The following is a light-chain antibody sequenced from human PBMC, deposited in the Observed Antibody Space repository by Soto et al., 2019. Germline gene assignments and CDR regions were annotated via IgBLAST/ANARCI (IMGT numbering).Light chain of an antibody. Sequence: QSALPQPASVSGSPGQSITISCTGTSSDVGGYNYVSWYQQHPGKAPKLMIYEVSNRPSGVSNRFSASKSGNTASLTISGLQAEDEADYFCSSYTSSSTVVFGGGTKLTVL. CDR2: EVS. J-gene: IGLJ2*01. CDR3: SSYTSSSTVV. V-gene: IGLV2-14*01. CDR1: SSDVGGYNY.